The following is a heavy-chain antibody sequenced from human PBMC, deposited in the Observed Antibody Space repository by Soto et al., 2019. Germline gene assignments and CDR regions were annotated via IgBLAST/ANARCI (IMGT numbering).Heavy chain of an antibody. CDR1: GFTFSSYG. V-gene: IGHV3-23*01. CDR2: ISGSGGST. CDR3: AKEGRYSCSRGYFHS. J-gene: IGHJ4*02. D-gene: IGHD6-13*01. Sequence: EVQLLESGGGLVQPGGSLRLSCAASGFTFSSYGMSWVRQAPGKGLEWVSGISGSGGSTYYADSVKGRFTTSRDNPKNPLYLQMNSLRAEDTAVYYCAKEGRYSCSRGYFHSWGQGPLVTVSS.